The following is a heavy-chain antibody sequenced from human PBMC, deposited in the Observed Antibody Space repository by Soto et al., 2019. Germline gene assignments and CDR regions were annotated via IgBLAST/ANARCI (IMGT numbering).Heavy chain of an antibody. CDR2: IWYDGSNK. Sequence: QVQLVESGGGVVQPGRSLRLSCAASGFIFSSYGMHWVRQAPGKGLEWVAVIWYDGSNKYYADSVKGRFTISRDNSKNTLYLQMNSLRAEDTAVYYCARDVDGSGSYNQGVDYWGQGTLVTVSS. V-gene: IGHV3-33*01. CDR1: GFIFSSYG. J-gene: IGHJ4*02. CDR3: ARDVDGSGSYNQGVDY. D-gene: IGHD3-10*01.